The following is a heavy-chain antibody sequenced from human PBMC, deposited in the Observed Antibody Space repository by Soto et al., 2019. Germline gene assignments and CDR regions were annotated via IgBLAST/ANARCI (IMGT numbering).Heavy chain of an antibody. V-gene: IGHV4-4*07. CDR3: ARVGYDYGDYDYFDY. Sequence: PSETLSLTCTVSGGSISSYYWSWIRQPAGKGLEWIGSIYTSGRTNYNPSLKSRVTMLVDTSKNQFSLKLSSVTAADTAVYYFARVGYDYGDYDYFDYWGQGTLVTVSS. CDR1: GGSISSYY. CDR2: IYTSGRT. D-gene: IGHD4-17*01. J-gene: IGHJ4*02.